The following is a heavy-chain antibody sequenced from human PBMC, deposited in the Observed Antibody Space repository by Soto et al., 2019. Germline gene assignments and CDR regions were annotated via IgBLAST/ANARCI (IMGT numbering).Heavy chain of an antibody. V-gene: IGHV2-5*02. CDR2: IYWDDDK. J-gene: IGHJ4*02. CDR3: VRRRTAFDY. CDR1: GFSLSTSGVG. Sequence: QITLKESGPTLVKPTQPLTLTCTFSGFSLSTSGVGVGWIRQPPGKALDWLALIYWDDDKRYSPSLKSRLTITKDTSKNQVALTMTNMDPVDTATYYCVRRRTAFDYWGQGTLVTVSS.